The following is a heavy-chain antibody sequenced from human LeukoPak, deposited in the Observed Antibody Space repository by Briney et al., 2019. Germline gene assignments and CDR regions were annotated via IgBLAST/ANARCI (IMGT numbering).Heavy chain of an antibody. CDR3: AREMSGIDY. CDR1: GGSISSYY. V-gene: IGHV4-59*01. J-gene: IGHJ4*02. D-gene: IGHD3-10*01. Sequence: SETLSLTCTVSGGSISSYYWSWIRQPPGKGLEWIGYIYYSGSTNYNPSLKSRVTISVDTSKNQFSLKLSSVTAADTAVYYCAREMSGIDYWGQGTLVTVSS. CDR2: IYYSGST.